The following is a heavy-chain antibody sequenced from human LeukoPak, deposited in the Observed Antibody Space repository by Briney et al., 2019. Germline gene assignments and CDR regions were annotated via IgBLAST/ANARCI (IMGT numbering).Heavy chain of an antibody. J-gene: IGHJ4*02. CDR3: AAGGTTMNLINY. Sequence: GGSLRLSCAASGFTVSNNYMTWVRQAPGKGLEWVSLIYSGGGTYYADSVKGRFTISRDNSKNTLYLQVNSLRAEDTAVYHYAAGGTTMNLINYWGQGTLVTVSS. V-gene: IGHV3-66*01. CDR1: GFTVSNNY. CDR2: IYSGGGT. D-gene: IGHD1-1*01.